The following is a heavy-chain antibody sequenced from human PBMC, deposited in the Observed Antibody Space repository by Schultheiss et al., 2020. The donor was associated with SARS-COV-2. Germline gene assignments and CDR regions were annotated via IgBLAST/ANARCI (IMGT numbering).Heavy chain of an antibody. CDR3: ARSYGDTYGYFDY. CDR1: GFTFSSYG. Sequence: GESLKISCAASGFTFSSYGMHWVRQAPGKGLEWVAVIWYDGSNKYYADSVKGRFTISRDNSKNTLYLQMNSLRAEDTAVYYCARSYGDTYGYFDYWGQGTLVTVSS. CDR2: IWYDGSNK. J-gene: IGHJ4*02. V-gene: IGHV3-33*01. D-gene: IGHD3-10*01.